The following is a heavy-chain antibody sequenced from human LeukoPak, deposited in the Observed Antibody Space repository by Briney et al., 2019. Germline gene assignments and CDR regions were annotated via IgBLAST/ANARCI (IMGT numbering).Heavy chain of an antibody. CDR3: VRVGATKAHWFDP. D-gene: IGHD1-26*01. J-gene: IGHJ5*02. CDR2: ISGGGGST. CDR1: GFTFTSYS. Sequence: GGSLRLSCAASGFTFTSYSMNWVRQAPGKGLEWVSTISGGGGSTYYADSVKGRFTISRDNSKNTLYLQVNSLRAEDTAVYYCVRVGATKAHWFDPWGQGTLVTVSS. V-gene: IGHV3-23*01.